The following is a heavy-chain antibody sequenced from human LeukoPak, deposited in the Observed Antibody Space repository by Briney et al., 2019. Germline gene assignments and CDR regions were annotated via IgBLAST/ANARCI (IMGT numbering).Heavy chain of an antibody. J-gene: IGHJ5*02. D-gene: IGHD2-2*01. V-gene: IGHV1-18*01. CDR1: GYTFTSDG. CDR2: ISAYNGNT. CDR3: ARDPSDLGYCSSTSCLNNWFDP. Sequence: GASVKVSCKASGYTFTSDGISWVRQAPGQGLEWMGWISAYNGNTNYARKLQGRVTMTTDTSTSTAYMELRSLRSDDTAVYHCARDPSDLGYCSSTSCLNNWFDPWGQGTLVTVSS.